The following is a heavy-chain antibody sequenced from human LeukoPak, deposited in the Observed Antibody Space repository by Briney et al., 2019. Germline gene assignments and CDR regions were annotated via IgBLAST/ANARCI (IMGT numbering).Heavy chain of an antibody. Sequence: SVKVSCKASGGTFSSYAISWVRQAPGQGLEWMGGIIPIFGTANYAQKFQGRVTITADESTSTTYMELSSLRSEDTAVYYCARVSRWFGDFDYWGQGTLVTVSS. CDR3: ARVSRWFGDFDY. D-gene: IGHD3-10*01. J-gene: IGHJ4*02. CDR1: GGTFSSYA. CDR2: IIPIFGTA. V-gene: IGHV1-69*13.